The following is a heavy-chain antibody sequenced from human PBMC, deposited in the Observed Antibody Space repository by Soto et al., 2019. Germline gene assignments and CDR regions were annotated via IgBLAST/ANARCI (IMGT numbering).Heavy chain of an antibody. D-gene: IGHD6-19*01. CDR1: GFIFNNNA. CDR3: ARDRSRGWSYFDY. J-gene: IGHJ4*02. V-gene: IGHV3-30*03. CDR2: TLYDGSNK. Sequence: QVQLVESGGGVVQPGRSLRLSCAASGFIFNNNAMHWVRQAPGKRLEWVAVTLYDGSNKYYADSVKGRFTISRDNSKNTLYLEMNSLRAEDTAVYYCARDRSRGWSYFDYWGQGTLVTVSS.